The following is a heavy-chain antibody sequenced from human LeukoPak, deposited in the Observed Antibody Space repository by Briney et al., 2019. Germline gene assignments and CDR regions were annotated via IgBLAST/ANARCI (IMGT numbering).Heavy chain of an antibody. J-gene: IGHJ4*02. CDR1: GFTFTNYY. CDR3: AKDSGAGWYEFQ. D-gene: IGHD6-19*01. Sequence: ASVKVSCKASGFTFTNYYMHWVRQAPGQGLEWMGMIHPRDGSTSYAQKYQGRVTMTRDMSASTAYMELSSLRSEDMAVYYCAKDSGAGWYEFQWGQGTLVTVSS. V-gene: IGHV1-46*01. CDR2: IHPRDGST.